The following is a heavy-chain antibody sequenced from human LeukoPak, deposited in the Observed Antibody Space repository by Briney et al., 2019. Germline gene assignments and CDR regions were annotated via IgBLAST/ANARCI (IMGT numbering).Heavy chain of an antibody. V-gene: IGHV3-7*04. CDR1: GFTFSGYW. Sequence: GGSLRLSCTASGFTFSGYWMSWVRQAPGKGLEWVAHIKSDGSEKYYVDSVKGRFTISRDNAKNSLYLPMNSLRAEDTAVYYCARNSRYSFDIWGQGTMVTVSS. J-gene: IGHJ3*02. CDR3: ARNSRYSFDI. D-gene: IGHD4-11*01. CDR2: IKSDGSEK.